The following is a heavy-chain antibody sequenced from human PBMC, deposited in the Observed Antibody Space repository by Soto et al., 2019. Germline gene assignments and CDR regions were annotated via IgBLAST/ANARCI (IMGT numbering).Heavy chain of an antibody. V-gene: IGHV1-69*01. CDR2: IIPIFGTA. J-gene: IGHJ5*02. Sequence: QVQLVQSGAEVKKPGSSVKVSCKASGGTFSSYAISWVRQAPGQGLEWMGGIIPIFGTANYAQKFQGRVTITADESTSTAYMELSSLRSEDTAVYYCARVRVDGGNSGEQNWFVPWGQGTLVTVSS. CDR1: GGTFSSYA. D-gene: IGHD2-21*02. CDR3: ARVRVDGGNSGEQNWFVP.